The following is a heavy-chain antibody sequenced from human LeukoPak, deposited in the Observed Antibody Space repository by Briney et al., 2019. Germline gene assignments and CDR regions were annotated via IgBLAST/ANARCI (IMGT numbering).Heavy chain of an antibody. CDR1: GFTFSSYS. CDR3: ARDTRGGIIVVVPPALDY. V-gene: IGHV3-21*01. CDR2: ISSSSSYI. D-gene: IGHD2-2*01. J-gene: IGHJ4*02. Sequence: GGSLRLSCAVSGFTFSSYSMNWVRQAPGKGLEWVSSISSSSSYIYYADSVKGRFTISRHNAKNSLYLQMSSLRAEDTAVYYCARDTRGGIIVVVPPALDYWGQGTLLTVSS.